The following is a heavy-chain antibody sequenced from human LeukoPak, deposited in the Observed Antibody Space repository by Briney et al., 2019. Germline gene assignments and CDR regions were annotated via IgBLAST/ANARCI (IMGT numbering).Heavy chain of an antibody. Sequence: ASVKLSCKASGYTFTSYGISWVRQAPGQGHEWMGWISAYNGNTNYAKKLQGRVTMTADTSTSTAYMELRSLRSDDTAVYYCARVPITSPYFDWLFPGYYYYGMDVWGQGTTVTVSS. V-gene: IGHV1-18*01. CDR2: ISAYNGNT. J-gene: IGHJ6*02. CDR1: GYTFTSYG. CDR3: ARVPITSPYFDWLFPGYYYYGMDV. D-gene: IGHD3-9*01.